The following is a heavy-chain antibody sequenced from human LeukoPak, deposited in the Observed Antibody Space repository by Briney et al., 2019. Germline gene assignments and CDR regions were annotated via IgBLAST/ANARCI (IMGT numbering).Heavy chain of an antibody. J-gene: IGHJ4*02. Sequence: GGSLRLSCAASGFTVSSNYMSWVRQAPGKGLEWVSVIYSGGSTYYADSVKGRFTISRDNSKNTLYLQMNSLRAEDTAVYYCATSSSSSFHFDYWGQGTLVTVSS. CDR1: GFTVSSNY. CDR2: IYSGGST. CDR3: ATSSSSSFHFDY. V-gene: IGHV3-66*01. D-gene: IGHD6-13*01.